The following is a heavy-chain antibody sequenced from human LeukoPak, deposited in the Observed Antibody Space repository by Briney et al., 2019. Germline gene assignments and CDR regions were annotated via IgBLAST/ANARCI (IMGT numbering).Heavy chain of an antibody. CDR3: VRDNYYGMDV. V-gene: IGHV3-74*01. Sequence: PGGSLRLSCAASGFTFSSYWMHWVRQGPGKGLVWVSRINSDGSSTRYADFVKGRFTISRDNAKNTLYLQMNSLRSEDTALYYCVRDNYYGMDVWGQGTTVTVSS. CDR2: INSDGSST. CDR1: GFTFSSYW. J-gene: IGHJ6*02.